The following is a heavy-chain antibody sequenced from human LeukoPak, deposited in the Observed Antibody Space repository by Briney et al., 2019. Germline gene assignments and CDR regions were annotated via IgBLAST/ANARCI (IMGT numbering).Heavy chain of an antibody. V-gene: IGHV3-30*09. D-gene: IGHD5-24*01. CDR1: GFTFSIHA. CDR2: ISDDGTNA. Sequence: PGGSLRLSCAASGFTFSIHAVHWVRQAPGKGLEWVAAISDDGTNAYYADSVKGRFAVSRDNSKNTLYLQMNSLRAEDTAVYYCVRGGGRHGWNYPLDYWGQGTLVTVSS. CDR3: VRGGGRHGWNYPLDY. J-gene: IGHJ4*02.